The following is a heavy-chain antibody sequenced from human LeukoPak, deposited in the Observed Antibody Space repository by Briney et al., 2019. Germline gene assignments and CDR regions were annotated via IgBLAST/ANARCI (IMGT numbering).Heavy chain of an antibody. J-gene: IGHJ4*02. D-gene: IGHD3-3*01. V-gene: IGHV4-34*01. CDR1: GGSFSGYY. Sequence: SETLSLTCAVYGGSFSGYYWSWIRQPPGKGLEWIGEINHSGSTSYNPSLKSRVTMSVDTSKNQFSLKLSAVTAADTAVYYCASIDFWSDYWGQGTLVTVSS. CDR3: ASIDFWSDY. CDR2: INHSGST.